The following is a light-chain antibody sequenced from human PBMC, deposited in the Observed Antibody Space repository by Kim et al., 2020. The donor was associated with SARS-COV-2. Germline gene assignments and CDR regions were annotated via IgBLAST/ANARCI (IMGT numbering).Light chain of an antibody. J-gene: IGLJ2*01. CDR2: DVY. V-gene: IGLV2-11*01. Sequence: GSAGQSVTISCSGTSDDIAAYKYDAWYQLHPGKAPKLLIYDVYKRPSGVPDRFSGFKSGNTASLTVSGLQAEDEAEYYCCSFAVKFGEGTQLTVL. CDR3: CSFAVK. CDR1: SDDIAAYKY.